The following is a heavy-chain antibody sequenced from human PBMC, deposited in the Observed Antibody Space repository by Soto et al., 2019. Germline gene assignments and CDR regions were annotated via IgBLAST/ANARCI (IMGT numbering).Heavy chain of an antibody. CDR3: ARIIVAAGGRRYFDL. CDR1: GFTFSDYY. Sequence: QVQLVESGGGLVKPGGSLRLSCAASGFTFSDYYMSWIRQAPGKGLEWISYINSSSRYTNYADSVKGRFTISRDNAKKSLYLQMNSQRAEDTAVYYCARIIVAAGGRRYFDLWRRGSLVTVSS. CDR2: INSSSRYT. V-gene: IGHV3-11*05. D-gene: IGHD6-13*01. J-gene: IGHJ2*01.